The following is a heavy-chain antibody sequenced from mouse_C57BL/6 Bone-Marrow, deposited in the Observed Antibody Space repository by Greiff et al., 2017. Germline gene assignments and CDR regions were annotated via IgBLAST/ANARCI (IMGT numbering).Heavy chain of an antibody. CDR1: GYTFTDYE. CDR2: IDPETGGT. CDR3: TRRVIYYGYYFDY. V-gene: IGHV1-15*01. Sequence: QVQLQQSGAELVRPGASVTLSCKASGYTFTDYEMHWVKQTPVHGLELIGAIDPETGGTAYNQKFKGKAILTADKSSSTAYMELRSLTSEDSAVYYCTRRVIYYGYYFDYWGQGTTLTVSS. D-gene: IGHD2-2*01. J-gene: IGHJ2*01.